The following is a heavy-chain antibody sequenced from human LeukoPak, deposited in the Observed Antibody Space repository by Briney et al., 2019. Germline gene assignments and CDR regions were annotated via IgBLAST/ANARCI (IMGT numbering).Heavy chain of an antibody. D-gene: IGHD6-19*01. CDR1: GFTFINYW. V-gene: IGHV3-7*01. CDR2: IKQDGSQI. CDR3: ARGIAVASLGD. J-gene: IGHJ4*02. Sequence: GGSLRLSCAGSGFTFINYWMTWVRQAPGKGLEWVANIKQDGSQIYYVDSVKGRLTISRDNAKNSVYLQVNSLRVEDTAVYYCARGIAVASLGDWGQGTLVTVSS.